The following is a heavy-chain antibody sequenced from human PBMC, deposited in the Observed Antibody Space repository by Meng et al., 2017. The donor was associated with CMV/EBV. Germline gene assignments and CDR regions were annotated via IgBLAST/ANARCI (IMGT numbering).Heavy chain of an antibody. D-gene: IGHD3-3*01. J-gene: IGHJ5*02. CDR3: ARGSRRLPRFNWFDP. V-gene: IGHV4-34*01. CDR2: INHSGST. Sequence: QVLLQTWGVGLLKPSATLALTGAVYGGSFSGYYWSWIRQPPGKGLEWIGEINHSGSTNYNPSLKSRVTISVDTSKNQFSLKLSSVTAADTAVYYCARGSRRLPRFNWFDPWGQGTLVTVSS. CDR1: GGSFSGYY.